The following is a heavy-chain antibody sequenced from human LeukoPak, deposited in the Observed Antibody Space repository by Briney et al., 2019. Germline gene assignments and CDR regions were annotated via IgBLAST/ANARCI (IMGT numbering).Heavy chain of an antibody. CDR3: AREHYYFDY. CDR1: GFTLSSYG. J-gene: IGHJ4*02. CDR2: ISYDGSNK. Sequence: GGSLRLSCAASGFTLSSYGMHWVRQAPGKGLEWVAVISYDGSNKYYADSVKGRFTISRDNSKNTLYLRMNSLRAEDTAVYYCAREHYYFDYWGQGTLVTVSS. V-gene: IGHV3-30*03.